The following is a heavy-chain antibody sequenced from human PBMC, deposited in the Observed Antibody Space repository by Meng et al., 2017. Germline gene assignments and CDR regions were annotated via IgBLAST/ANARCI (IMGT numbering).Heavy chain of an antibody. CDR2: INAGNGNT. D-gene: IGHD2-21*02. Sequence: QGQTVRVGVEGKKTRASVKVSCKASGYTFTSYAMHWVRQAPGQRLEWMGWINAGNGNTKYSQKFQGRVTITRDTSASTAYMELSSLRSEDTAVYYCARDLGAGVVTAINYWGQGTLVTVSS. J-gene: IGHJ4*02. V-gene: IGHV1-3*01. CDR1: GYTFTSYA. CDR3: ARDLGAGVVTAINY.